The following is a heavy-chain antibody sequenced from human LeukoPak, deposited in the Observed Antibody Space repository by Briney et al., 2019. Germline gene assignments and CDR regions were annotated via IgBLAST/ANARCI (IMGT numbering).Heavy chain of an antibody. CDR1: GFTFSSYA. V-gene: IGHV3-23*01. Sequence: PGGSLRLSCAASGFTFSSYAMSWVRQAPGKGLEWVSDVSGSGSRTYYADSVKGRFTISRDNSKNTLYLQMDSLRVEDSAVYYCAKDHDGYEMWGQGTMVTVSS. CDR2: VSGSGSRT. J-gene: IGHJ3*02. CDR3: AKDHDGYEM.